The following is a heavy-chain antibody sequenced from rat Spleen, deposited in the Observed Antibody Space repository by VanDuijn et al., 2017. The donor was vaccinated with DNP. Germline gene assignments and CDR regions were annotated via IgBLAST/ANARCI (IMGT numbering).Heavy chain of an antibody. CDR3: TRPIYNNHGGFAY. CDR1: GFTFSDYY. CDR2: IRYDGGST. J-gene: IGHJ3*01. V-gene: IGHV5-20*01. Sequence: EVQLVESGGGLVQPGRSLKLSCAASGFTFSDYYMAWVRQAPTKGLEWVASIRYDGGSTSYRDSVKGRFTISRDNAKSTLYLQMDILRSEDMATYYCTRPIYNNHGGFAYWGQGTLVTVSS. D-gene: IGHD1-10*01.